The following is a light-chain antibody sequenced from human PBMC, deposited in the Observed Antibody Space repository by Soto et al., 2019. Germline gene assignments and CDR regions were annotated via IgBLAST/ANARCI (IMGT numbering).Light chain of an antibody. V-gene: IGKV3-11*01. CDR2: DAS. CDR1: QSVTNY. CDR3: QQRSNWTSGT. Sequence: EIVLTQSPATLSLSPGERATLSCRASQSVTNYLAWYQQNPGQAPRLLIYDASNRATGIPARFSGSGSGTDFILTISSLEPEDFAVYYCQQRSNWTSGTFGQGTKVEIK. J-gene: IGKJ1*01.